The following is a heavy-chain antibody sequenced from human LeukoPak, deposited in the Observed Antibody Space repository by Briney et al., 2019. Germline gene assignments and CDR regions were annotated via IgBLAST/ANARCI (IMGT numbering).Heavy chain of an antibody. D-gene: IGHD1-26*01. CDR1: GFIFTNYF. V-gene: IGHV3-7*03. Sequence: GGSLRLSCAASGFIFTNYFMSWVRQAPGKGLEWVASIKHDGSEKYYVDSVRGRFTISRDNTMNSLYLQMSSLRAEDTAVYYCAKAHYSGSYSGFDYWGQGTLVTVSS. J-gene: IGHJ4*02. CDR2: IKHDGSEK. CDR3: AKAHYSGSYSGFDY.